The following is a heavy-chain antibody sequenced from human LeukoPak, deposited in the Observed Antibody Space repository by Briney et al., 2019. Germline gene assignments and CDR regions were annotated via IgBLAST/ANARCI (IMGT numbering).Heavy chain of an antibody. CDR1: GYTFTSYD. Sequence: ASVKVSCKASGYTFTSYDINWVRQATGQGLEWMGWMNPNSGNTGYAQKFQGRVTMTRNTSISTAYMELSSLRSEDTAVYYCARGNSEWIQLWLYYFDYWGQGTLVTVPS. D-gene: IGHD5-18*01. J-gene: IGHJ4*02. V-gene: IGHV1-8*01. CDR3: ARGNSEWIQLWLYYFDY. CDR2: MNPNSGNT.